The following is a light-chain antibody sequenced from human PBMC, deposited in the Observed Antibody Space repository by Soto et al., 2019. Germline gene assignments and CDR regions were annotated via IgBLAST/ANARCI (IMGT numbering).Light chain of an antibody. CDR2: AAS. V-gene: IGKV1-39*01. CDR1: QSISTY. J-gene: IGKJ1*01. Sequence: DIQMTQSPSSLSASVGDRVTITCRASQSISTYLNWYQQKPGKAPKLLIYAASSLQSGVPSSFSGSGSGTDFTLTINSLQPEDFATYYCQQTYSTPRTFGQGTKVEIK. CDR3: QQTYSTPRT.